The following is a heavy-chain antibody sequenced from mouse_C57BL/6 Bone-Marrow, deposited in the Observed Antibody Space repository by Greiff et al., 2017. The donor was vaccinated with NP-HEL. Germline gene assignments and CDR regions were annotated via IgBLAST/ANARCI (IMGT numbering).Heavy chain of an antibody. J-gene: IGHJ4*01. Sequence: EVKLVESGGDLVKPGGSLKLSCAASGFTFSSYGMSWVRQTPDKRLEWVATISSGGSYTYYPDSVKGRFTISRDNAKNTLYLQMSSLKSEDTAMYYCARRYYYGSSYAMDYWGQGTSVTVSS. D-gene: IGHD1-1*01. CDR3: ARRYYYGSSYAMDY. CDR1: GFTFSSYG. CDR2: ISSGGSYT. V-gene: IGHV5-6*02.